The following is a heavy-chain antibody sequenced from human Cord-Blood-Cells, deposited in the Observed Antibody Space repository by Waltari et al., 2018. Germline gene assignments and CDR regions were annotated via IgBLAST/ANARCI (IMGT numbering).Heavy chain of an antibody. CDR1: GFTVSSDY. CDR2: IYSGGST. J-gene: IGHJ4*02. D-gene: IGHD6-13*01. V-gene: IGHV3-53*01. Sequence: EVQLVASGVGLIQPGGSLRLSCAASGFTVSSDYMLWVRQAPGKGLEWVSVIYSGGSTYYADSVKGRFTISRDNSKNTLYLQMNSLRAEDTAVYYCARDSGYSSSWSFDYWGQGTLVTVSS. CDR3: ARDSGYSSSWSFDY.